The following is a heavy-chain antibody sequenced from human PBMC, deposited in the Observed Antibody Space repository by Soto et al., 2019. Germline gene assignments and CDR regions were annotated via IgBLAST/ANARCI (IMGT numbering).Heavy chain of an antibody. J-gene: IGHJ6*02. CDR1: GGTFSSYA. D-gene: IGHD2-2*01. Sequence: QVQLVQSGAEVKKPGSSVKVSCKASGGTFSSYAISWVRQAPGQGLEWMGGIIPIFGTANYAQKFQGRVTITADESTSTAYMELSSLRSEYTAVYYCASVYCSSTSCYAAPVGYGMDVWGQGTTVTVSS. V-gene: IGHV1-69*01. CDR3: ASVYCSSTSCYAAPVGYGMDV. CDR2: IIPIFGTA.